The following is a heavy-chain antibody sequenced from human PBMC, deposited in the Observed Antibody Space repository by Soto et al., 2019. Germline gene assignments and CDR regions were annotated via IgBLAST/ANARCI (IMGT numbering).Heavy chain of an antibody. Sequence: EVQLVESGGGLVQPGGSLRLSCAASGFIFDSFALSWFRQAPGKVLEWVSGSGGSGGRTYYADSVKGRFTISRDNSKNTLYLQMSSLSAEDTAIYYCAKDRAFWFGEGGWFDPWGQGTLVTVSS. CDR3: AKDRAFWFGEGGWFDP. J-gene: IGHJ5*02. CDR1: GFIFDSFA. CDR2: SGGSGGRT. V-gene: IGHV3-23*04. D-gene: IGHD3-10*01.